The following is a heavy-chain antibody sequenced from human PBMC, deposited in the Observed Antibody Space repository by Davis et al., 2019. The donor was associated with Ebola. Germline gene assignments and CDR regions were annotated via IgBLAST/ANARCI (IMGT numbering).Heavy chain of an antibody. J-gene: IGHJ6*02. CDR2: ITSRGGST. CDR3: ASQMVRGVTLDTGSPWGMDV. CDR1: GFTFSSYA. D-gene: IGHD3-10*01. Sequence: GESLKISCAASGFTFSSYAMIWVRQAPGKGLEWVSGITSRGGSTFYADSVKGRFTISRDNSKNTLYLQMNSLRAEDTAVYYCASQMVRGVTLDTGSPWGMDVWGQGTMVTVSS. V-gene: IGHV3-23*01.